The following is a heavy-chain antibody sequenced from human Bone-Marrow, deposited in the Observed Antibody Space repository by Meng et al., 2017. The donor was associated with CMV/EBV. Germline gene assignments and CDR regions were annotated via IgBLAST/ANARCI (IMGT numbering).Heavy chain of an antibody. D-gene: IGHD3/OR15-3a*01. Sequence: GESLKISCAASGFTFSSYAMHWVRQAPGKGLEWVAVISYDGSNKYYADSVKGRFTISRDNSKNTLYLQMNSLRAEDTAVYYCARGPDFSYWGQGTLVTFSS. CDR1: GFTFSSYA. CDR3: ARGPDFSY. J-gene: IGHJ4*02. CDR2: ISYDGSNK. V-gene: IGHV3-30-3*01.